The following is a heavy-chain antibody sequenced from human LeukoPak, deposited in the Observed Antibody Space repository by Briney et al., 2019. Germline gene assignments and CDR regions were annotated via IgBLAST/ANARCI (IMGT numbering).Heavy chain of an antibody. J-gene: IGHJ4*02. CDR1: GVSISSGSYY. D-gene: IGHD6-19*01. Sequence: NPSETLSLTRTVSGVSISSGSYYGNWTRQPAGKGLEWIGRIDTSGSTNYNPPLKTRSTISVTTPKNQFSLKLSYVTAADTAVYYCARLRPASIAVAGYFFDYWGQGTLVTVSS. CDR3: ARLRPASIAVAGYFFDY. V-gene: IGHV4-61*02. CDR2: IDTSGST.